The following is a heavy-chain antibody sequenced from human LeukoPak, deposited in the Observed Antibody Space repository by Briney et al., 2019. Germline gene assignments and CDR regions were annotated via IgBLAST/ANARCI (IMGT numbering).Heavy chain of an antibody. CDR3: ATKSTFWSGLNYYYGMDV. CDR1: GYTLTELS. CDR2: FDPEDGET. Sequence: GASVKASCKVSGYTLTELSMHWVRQAPGKGLEWMGGFDPEDGETIYAQKFQGRVTMTEDTSTDTAYMELSSLRSEDTAVYYCATKSTFWSGLNYYYGMDVWGQGTTVTVSS. J-gene: IGHJ6*02. V-gene: IGHV1-24*01. D-gene: IGHD3-3*01.